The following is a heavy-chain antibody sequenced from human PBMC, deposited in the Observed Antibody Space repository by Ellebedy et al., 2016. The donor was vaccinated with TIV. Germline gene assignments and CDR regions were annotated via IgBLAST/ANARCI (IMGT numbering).Heavy chain of an antibody. Sequence: GESLKISCAASEFTFSSYAMYWVRQAPGKGLEWISTISDSGSGTFFADSVKGRFTISRDNSRNTVYLQMNNLRAEDTAVYYCSRDSGRRRSWDNDYWGQGTLVTVSS. V-gene: IGHV3-23*01. CDR1: EFTFSSYA. D-gene: IGHD3-10*01. CDR2: ISDSGSGT. J-gene: IGHJ4*02. CDR3: SRDSGRRRSWDNDY.